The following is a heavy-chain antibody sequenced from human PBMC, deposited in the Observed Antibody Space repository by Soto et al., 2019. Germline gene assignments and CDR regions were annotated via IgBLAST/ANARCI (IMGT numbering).Heavy chain of an antibody. V-gene: IGHV1-24*01. CDR1: GYTLTEFS. J-gene: IGHJ4*02. CDR3: ATGREGYSYGFLLGY. CDR2: FDPEDGET. D-gene: IGHD5-18*01. Sequence: GASVKVSCKVSGYTLTEFSMHWVRQAPGKGLEWMGGFDPEDGETIYAQKFQGRVTMTEDTSTDTAYMELSSLRSEDTALYYCATGREGYSYGFLLGYWGQGTLVTVSS.